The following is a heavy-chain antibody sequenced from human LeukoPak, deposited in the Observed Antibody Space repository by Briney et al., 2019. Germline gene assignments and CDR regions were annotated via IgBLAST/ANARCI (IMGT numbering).Heavy chain of an antibody. D-gene: IGHD4-17*01. CDR2: TGSGTST. J-gene: IGHJ4*02. CDR1: GSTVSSKY. Sequence: GGSLRLSCAASGSTVSSKYMNWVRQAPGKGLEWVSGVTGSGTSTYYADSVRGRFTISRDNSKNTLYLQMNSLRAEDTAVYYCARKDYGDYWGQGTLVTVSS. CDR3: ARKDYGDY. V-gene: IGHV3-53*01.